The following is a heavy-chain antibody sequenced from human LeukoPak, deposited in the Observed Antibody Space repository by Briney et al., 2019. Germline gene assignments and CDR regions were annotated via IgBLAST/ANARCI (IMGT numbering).Heavy chain of an antibody. V-gene: IGHV1-69*05. Sequence: SVKVSCKASGGTFSSYAISWVRQAPGQGLEWMGRIIPIFGTANYAQKFQGRVTITTDESTSTAYMELSSLRSEDTAVYYCAGSIQTYYYDSSGYASHIWGQGTMVTVSS. J-gene: IGHJ3*02. D-gene: IGHD3-22*01. CDR2: IIPIFGTA. CDR3: AGSIQTYYYDSSGYASHI. CDR1: GGTFSSYA.